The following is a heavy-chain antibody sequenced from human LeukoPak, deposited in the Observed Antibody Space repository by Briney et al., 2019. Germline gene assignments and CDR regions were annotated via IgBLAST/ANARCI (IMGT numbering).Heavy chain of an antibody. CDR3: ARDFRSPNYYYYMDV. J-gene: IGHJ6*03. CDR2: IYYSGST. V-gene: IGHV4-31*03. CDR1: GGSISSGGYY. Sequence: SQTLSLTCTVSGGSISSGGYYWSWIRQHPGKGLEWIGYIYYSGSTYYNPSLKSRVTISVDTSKNQFSLKLSSVTAAGTAVYYCARDFRSPNYYYYMDVWGKGTTVTVSS.